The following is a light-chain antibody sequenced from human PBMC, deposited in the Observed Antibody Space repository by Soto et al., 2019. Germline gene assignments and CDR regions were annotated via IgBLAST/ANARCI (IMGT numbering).Light chain of an antibody. J-gene: IGKJ2*01. CDR1: QTISNY. CDR2: AAS. Sequence: DIQMTQSPSSLSASVGDRVTITCRASQTISNYLNWYQQKPGKAPKLLFYAASGLQSGVPSRFSGSGSGTDFTLTITSLQPDDIATYYCQQHYSSSYTFGQGTKLEI. V-gene: IGKV1-39*01. CDR3: QQHYSSSYT.